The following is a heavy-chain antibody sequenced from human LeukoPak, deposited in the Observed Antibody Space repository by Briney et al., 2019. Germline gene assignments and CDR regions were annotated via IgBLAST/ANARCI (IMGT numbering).Heavy chain of an antibody. CDR2: INPNSGGT. V-gene: IGHV1-2*02. CDR1: GYTFTGYY. Sequence: ASVKVSYKASGYTFTGYYMHWVRQAPGQGLEWMGSINPNSGGTNYAQKFQGRVTMTRDTSISTAYMELSRLRSDDTAVYYCARAYIVVVPAAMERLVDYWGQGTLVTVSS. D-gene: IGHD2-2*01. CDR3: ARAYIVVVPAAMERLVDY. J-gene: IGHJ4*02.